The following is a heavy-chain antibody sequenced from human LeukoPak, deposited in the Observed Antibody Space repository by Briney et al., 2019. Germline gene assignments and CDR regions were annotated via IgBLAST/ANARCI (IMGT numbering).Heavy chain of an antibody. CDR2: VNLQGST. Sequence: PSENLSLTCGVSGGSITSTNYWTWVRQPPGKGLEWIGEVNLQGSTNYNPSLMGRVAISVDMSENHISLQLTSVTAADTAVYYCAREGGPYRPLDYSGQGTLVTVSS. V-gene: IGHV4-4*02. CDR3: AREGGPYRPLDY. J-gene: IGHJ4*02. CDR1: GGSITSTNY.